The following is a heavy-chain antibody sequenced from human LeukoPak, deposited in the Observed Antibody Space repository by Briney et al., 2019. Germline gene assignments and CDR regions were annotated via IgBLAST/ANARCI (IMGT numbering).Heavy chain of an antibody. CDR3: AKDYGNYGYDY. D-gene: IGHD2-2*03. Sequence: GGSLRLSCAASGFTFRSYDMHWVRQAPGKGLEWVAVISNDGSNKYYADSEKGRFTISRDDSKNTLDLQMNSLRAEDTAVYYCAKDYGNYGYDYWGQGTLVTVSS. CDR1: GFTFRSYD. CDR2: ISNDGSNK. J-gene: IGHJ4*02. V-gene: IGHV3-30*18.